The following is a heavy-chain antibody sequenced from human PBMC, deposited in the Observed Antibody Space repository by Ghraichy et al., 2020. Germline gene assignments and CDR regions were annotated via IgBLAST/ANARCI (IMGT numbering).Heavy chain of an antibody. V-gene: IGHV3-21*01. Sequence: GGSLRLSCAASGFTFSSYSMNWVRQAPGKGLEWVSSISSSSSYIYYADSVKGRFTISRDNAKSSLYLQMNSLRAEDTAVYYCARDSRDGYHDDHWGQGTLVTVSS. CDR3: ARDSRDGYHDDH. CDR1: GFTFSSYS. D-gene: IGHD5-24*01. J-gene: IGHJ5*02. CDR2: ISSSSSYI.